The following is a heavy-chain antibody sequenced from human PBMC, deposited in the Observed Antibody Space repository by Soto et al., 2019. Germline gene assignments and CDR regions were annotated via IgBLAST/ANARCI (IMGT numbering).Heavy chain of an antibody. CDR1: GFTFTSSA. Sequence: SVKVSCKASGFTFTSSAVQWVRRARGQRLEWIGWIVVGSGNTNYAQKFQERVTITRDMSTSTAYMELSSLRSEDTAVYYCAAKEERGYSYGHPFDPWGQGTLVTVSS. V-gene: IGHV1-58*01. D-gene: IGHD5-18*01. CDR2: IVVGSGNT. CDR3: AAKEERGYSYGHPFDP. J-gene: IGHJ5*02.